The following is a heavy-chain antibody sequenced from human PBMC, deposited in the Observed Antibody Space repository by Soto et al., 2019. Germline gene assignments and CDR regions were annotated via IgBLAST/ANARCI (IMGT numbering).Heavy chain of an antibody. V-gene: IGHV3-35*01. CDR2: VSWNGSRT. CDR1: GFTFSNCD. CDR3: VRKFFPGIIPQLRPQKIYYSYVMAV. D-gene: IGHD2-2*01. Sequence: PAGSMRLGCAASGFTFSNCDMAWLLQAQGKGLEWVSGVSWNGSRTHYADSVQGRFIISRDNSRNTLYLQTNSLRPEDTAVYSGVRKFFPGIIPQLRPQKIYYSYVMAVGVHGTPVPV. J-gene: IGHJ6*02.